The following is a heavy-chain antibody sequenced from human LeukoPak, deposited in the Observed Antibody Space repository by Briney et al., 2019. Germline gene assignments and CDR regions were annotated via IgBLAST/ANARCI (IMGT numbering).Heavy chain of an antibody. V-gene: IGHV4-39*07. CDR3: ARHRGYDAFDI. J-gene: IGHJ3*02. D-gene: IGHD3-10*01. Sequence: SETLSLTCSVSGGSISSGSYYWGWIRQPPGMGLDWIGNIYYSGSTYYSPSLKSRVTISVDTSKNQFSLKLSSVTAADTAVDYCARHRGYDAFDIWGQGTMVTVSS. CDR1: GGSISSGSYY. CDR2: IYYSGST.